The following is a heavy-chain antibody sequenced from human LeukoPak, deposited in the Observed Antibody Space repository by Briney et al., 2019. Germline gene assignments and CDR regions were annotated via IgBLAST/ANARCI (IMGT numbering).Heavy chain of an antibody. V-gene: IGHV3-74*01. CDR2: IDSDGSST. CDR1: GFTFSTYW. J-gene: IGHJ6*02. Sequence: GGSLRLSCAASGFTFSTYWMHWVRQAPGKGLVWVSRIDSDGSSTTYADSVKGRFTISRDNAKNTLYLQLNSLRAEDTAVYSCARGRYYDMDVWSQGTTVTVSS. CDR3: ARGRYYDMDV.